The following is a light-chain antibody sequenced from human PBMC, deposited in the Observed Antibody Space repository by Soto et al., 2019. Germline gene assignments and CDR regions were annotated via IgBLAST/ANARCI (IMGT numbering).Light chain of an antibody. CDR2: DVS. CDR1: SSDIGDYNY. V-gene: IGLV2-14*01. J-gene: IGLJ1*01. Sequence: QSVLTQPASVSGSPGQSITISCVGTSSDIGDYNYVSWYQQHPGKVPKVIIYDVSNRPSGVSYRFSATKSGNTASLTISGLQAEDEADYYCCSYTRSGTHIFGPGTKVTVL. CDR3: CSYTRSGTHI.